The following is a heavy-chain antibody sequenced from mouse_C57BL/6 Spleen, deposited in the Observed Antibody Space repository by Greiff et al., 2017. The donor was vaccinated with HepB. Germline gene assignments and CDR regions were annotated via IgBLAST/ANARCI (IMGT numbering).Heavy chain of an antibody. V-gene: IGHV1-80*01. Sequence: QVQLQQSGAELVKPGASVKISCKASGYAFSSYWMNWVKQRPGKGLEWIGQIYPGDGDTNYNGKFKGKATLTADKSSSTAYMQLSSLTSEDSAVYFCARYVTTVVDYYAMDYWGQGTSVTVSS. CDR3: ARYVTTVVDYYAMDY. CDR1: GYAFSSYW. J-gene: IGHJ4*01. D-gene: IGHD1-1*01. CDR2: IYPGDGDT.